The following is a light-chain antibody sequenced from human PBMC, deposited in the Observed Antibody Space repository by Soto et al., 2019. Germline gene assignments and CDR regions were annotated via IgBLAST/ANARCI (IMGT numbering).Light chain of an antibody. V-gene: IGLV2-8*01. J-gene: IGLJ1*01. CDR2: EVT. CDR3: SSSAGSNNRFV. Sequence: QSALTQPPSASGSPGQSVTISCTGTNSDVGGYNFVSWYQQHPGTAPKLIIYEVTKRPSGVPDRFSGSKSGSTASLTVSGLQAEDEADYNCSSSAGSNNRFVFGTGTKLTVL. CDR1: NSDVGGYNF.